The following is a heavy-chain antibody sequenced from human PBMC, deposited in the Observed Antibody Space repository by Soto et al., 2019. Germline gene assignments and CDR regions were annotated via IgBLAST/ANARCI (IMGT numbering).Heavy chain of an antibody. CDR1: GGSFSGYY. D-gene: IGHD4-17*01. Sequence: QVQLQQWGAGLLKPSETLSLTCAVYGGSFSGYYWSWIRQPPGKGLEWIGEINHSGSTNYNPSLKSRVTISVDPARNQFSLKLSSVTTADTAVYYCARGPIRYPEGWFDPWGQGTLVTVSS. J-gene: IGHJ5*02. CDR2: INHSGST. CDR3: ARGPIRYPEGWFDP. V-gene: IGHV4-34*01.